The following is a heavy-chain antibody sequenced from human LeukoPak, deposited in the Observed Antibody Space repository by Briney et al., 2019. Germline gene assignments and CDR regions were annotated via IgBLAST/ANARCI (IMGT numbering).Heavy chain of an antibody. Sequence: TGGSLRLSCTVSGFTVSSNSMSWVRQAPGKVLEWVSFIYSDNTHYSDSVKGRFTISRDNSKNSLYLQMNSLRAEDTALYYCARGRIVWQLFDAFDIWGQGTMVTVSS. CDR3: ARGRIVWQLFDAFDI. CDR2: IYSDNT. J-gene: IGHJ3*02. V-gene: IGHV3-53*01. CDR1: GFTVSSNS. D-gene: IGHD3-16*01.